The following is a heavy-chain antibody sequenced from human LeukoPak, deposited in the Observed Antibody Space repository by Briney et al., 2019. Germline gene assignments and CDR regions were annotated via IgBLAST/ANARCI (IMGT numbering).Heavy chain of an antibody. V-gene: IGHV1-69*01. J-gene: IGHJ4*02. Sequence: SVKVSCKASGGTFSSYAISWVRQAPGQGLEWMGGIIPIFGTANYAQKFQGRVTITADESTSTAYTELSSLRSEDTAVYYCARVPPRGEYFDYWGQGTLVTVSS. CDR1: GGTFSSYA. CDR3: ARVPPRGEYFDY. D-gene: IGHD3-16*01. CDR2: IIPIFGTA.